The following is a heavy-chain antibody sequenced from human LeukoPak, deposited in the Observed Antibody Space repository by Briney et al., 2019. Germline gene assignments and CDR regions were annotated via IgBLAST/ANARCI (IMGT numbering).Heavy chain of an antibody. V-gene: IGHV3-21*01. Sequence: PGGSLRLSCAASGFTFSYYGMSWVHQAPGKGLEWVSSISSSSSYIYYADSVKGRFTISRDNTKNSLYLQMNSLRAEDTAVYYCARAAPSRVTTASSDYWGQGTLVTVSS. CDR1: GFTFSYYG. J-gene: IGHJ4*02. D-gene: IGHD4-17*01. CDR3: ARAAPSRVTTASSDY. CDR2: ISSSSSYI.